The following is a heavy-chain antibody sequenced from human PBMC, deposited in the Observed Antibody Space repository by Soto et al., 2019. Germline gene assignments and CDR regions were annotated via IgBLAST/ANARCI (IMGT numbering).Heavy chain of an antibody. Sequence: PGGSLRLSCAASAFTFSSYWMSWVRQAPGKGLEWVANIKQDGSEKYYVDSVKGRFTISRDNAKNSLYLQMNSLRAEDTAVYYCARDLFEAAGRGEYAFDIWGQGTMVTVSS. CDR2: IKQDGSEK. CDR3: ARDLFEAAGRGEYAFDI. J-gene: IGHJ3*02. V-gene: IGHV3-7*03. CDR1: AFTFSSYW. D-gene: IGHD3-16*01.